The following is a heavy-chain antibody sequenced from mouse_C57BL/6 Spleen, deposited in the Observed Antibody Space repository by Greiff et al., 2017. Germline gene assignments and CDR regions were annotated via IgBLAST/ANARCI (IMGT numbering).Heavy chain of an antibody. Sequence: QVQLKEPGPELVKPGASVKISCKASGYAFSSSWMNWVKQRPGKGLEWIGRIYPGDGDTNYNGKFKGKATLTADKSSSTAYMQLSSLTSEDSAVYFCAFTTVDYMDYWGQGTTLTVSS. CDR3: AFTTVDYMDY. CDR2: IYPGDGDT. CDR1: GYAFSSSW. V-gene: IGHV1-82*01. D-gene: IGHD1-1*01. J-gene: IGHJ2*01.